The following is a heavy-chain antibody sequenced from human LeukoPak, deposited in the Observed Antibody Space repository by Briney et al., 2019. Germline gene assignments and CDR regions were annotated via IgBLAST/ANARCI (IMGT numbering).Heavy chain of an antibody. V-gene: IGHV4-34*01. CDR1: GGSFSGYY. CDR2: INHSGST. Sequence: SETLSLTCAVYGGSFSGYYWSWIRQPPGKGLGWIGEINHSGSTNYNPSLRSPSTISVYTSKNQLSLNLSSVTASDTAVYDCATWHYYGSSGYYCDAFEIWGQGTMVTVSS. CDR3: ATWHYYGSSGYYCDAFEI. J-gene: IGHJ3*02. D-gene: IGHD3-22*01.